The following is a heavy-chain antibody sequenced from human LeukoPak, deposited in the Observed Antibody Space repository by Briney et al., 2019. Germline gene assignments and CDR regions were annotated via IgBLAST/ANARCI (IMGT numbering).Heavy chain of an antibody. D-gene: IGHD2-2*01. CDR1: GGTFSSYA. CDR3: AVLGYCSSTSCP. CDR2: IIPLFGTA. J-gene: IGHJ5*02. Sequence: SVNVSCKASGGTFSSYAISWVRQAPGQGLKWMGVIIPLFGTANYAQKFQGRVTLTKDESTSTAYMELSSLRSEDTAVYYCAVLGYCSSTSCPWGQGTLVTVSS. V-gene: IGHV1-69*05.